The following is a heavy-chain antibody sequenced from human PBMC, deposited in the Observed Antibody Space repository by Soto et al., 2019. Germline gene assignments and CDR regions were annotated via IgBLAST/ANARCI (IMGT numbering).Heavy chain of an antibody. CDR3: ATPLFGVVPAALDY. D-gene: IGHD2-2*01. CDR2: ISGSGGRT. CDR1: GFTFSSHA. V-gene: IGHV3-23*01. J-gene: IGHJ4*02. Sequence: PGGSLRLSCAASGFTFSSHAMSWVRQAPGKRLEWVPAISGSGGRTYYADSVKGRFTISRDNSKNTLYLQMNSLRAEDTAVYYCATPLFGVVPAALDYWGQGTLVAVSS.